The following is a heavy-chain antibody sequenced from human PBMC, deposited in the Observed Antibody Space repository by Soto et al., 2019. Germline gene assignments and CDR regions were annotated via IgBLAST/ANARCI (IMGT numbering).Heavy chain of an antibody. CDR3: ARDCSSTSCQSWFDP. CDR1: GGTFSSYA. Sequence: QVQLVQAGAEVKKPGSSVKVSCKASGGTFSSYAISWVRQAPGQWIEWMGGIIPIFGTANYAQKFQGRVTITADESTSTAYMELSSLRSEDTAVYYCARDCSSTSCQSWFDPWGQGTLVTVSS. CDR2: IIPIFGTA. J-gene: IGHJ5*02. D-gene: IGHD2-2*01. V-gene: IGHV1-69*01.